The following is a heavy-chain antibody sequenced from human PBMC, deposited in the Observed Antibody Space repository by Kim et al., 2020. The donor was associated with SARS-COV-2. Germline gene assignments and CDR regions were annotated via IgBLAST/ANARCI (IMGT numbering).Heavy chain of an antibody. Sequence: ASVKVSCKASGYTFTSYGISWVRQAPGQGLEWMGWISAYNGNTNYAQKLQGRVTMTTDTSTSTAYMELRSLRSDDTAVYYCAREWDSSSWYFTTYYYYGMDVWGQGTTVTVSS. V-gene: IGHV1-18*01. CDR3: AREWDSSSWYFTTYYYYGMDV. J-gene: IGHJ6*02. D-gene: IGHD6-13*01. CDR1: GYTFTSYG. CDR2: ISAYNGNT.